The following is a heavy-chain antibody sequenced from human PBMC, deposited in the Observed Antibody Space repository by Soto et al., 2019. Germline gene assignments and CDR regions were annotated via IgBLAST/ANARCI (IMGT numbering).Heavy chain of an antibody. V-gene: IGHV1-18*01. CDR1: GYTFTTYG. J-gene: IGHJ5*02. Sequence: QAQMVQSGAEVKKPGASVKVSCRTSGYTFTTYGVSWVRQAPGQGLEWMGWISGYNGDITYAERIQGRLTMTTDTSTITAYMELRSLRPEDTAVYYCARDVGLLSLSGTTSCYSAAWGQGTPATVSS. CDR3: ARDVGLLSLSGTTSCYSAA. D-gene: IGHD2-21*02. CDR2: ISGYNGDI.